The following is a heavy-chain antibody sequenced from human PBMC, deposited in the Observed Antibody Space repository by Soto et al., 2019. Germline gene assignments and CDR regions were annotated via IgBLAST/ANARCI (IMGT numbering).Heavy chain of an antibody. CDR1: GFTFSSYA. V-gene: IGHV3-23*01. CDR3: ARDRSYYDSSGSYSPHY. Sequence: EVQLLESGGGLVQPAGSLRLSCAASGFTFSSYAMNWVLQAPGKGLEWVSAISGSAATTHFADSVKGQFTISRDNSKNTLYMHMNSLRAEDTAVYYCARDRSYYDSSGSYSPHYWGQGTLVTVSS. J-gene: IGHJ4*02. D-gene: IGHD3-22*01. CDR2: ISGSAATT.